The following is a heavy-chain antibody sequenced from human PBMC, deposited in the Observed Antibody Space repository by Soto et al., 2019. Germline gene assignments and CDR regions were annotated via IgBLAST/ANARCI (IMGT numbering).Heavy chain of an antibody. Sequence: EVQLVESGGGLVQPGGSLRLTCAASGFTLSGRSMHWVRQAPGKGLVWVSGIDNAGTDSTYADSVKGLFASSRDNAKKRLYLQMNSLSVEDTAVYYCARGWFGPDVWGKGTRVTVSS. CDR1: GFTLSGRS. J-gene: IGHJ6*04. V-gene: IGHV3-74*01. CDR2: IDNAGTDS. D-gene: IGHD3-10*01. CDR3: ARGWFGPDV.